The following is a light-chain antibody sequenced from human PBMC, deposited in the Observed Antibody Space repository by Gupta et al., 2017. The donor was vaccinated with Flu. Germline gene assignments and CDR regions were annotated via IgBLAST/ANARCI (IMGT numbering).Light chain of an antibody. CDR3: LQCDGLPRT. CDR2: YAS. CDR1: QTIGRN. Sequence: LGFQSVTPKEKFTITWRARQTIGRNLHGDQQKPDQSPKLLIKYASQSFSGVPSRFSGSGFGTNFTLTINGLEAEDAATYYCLQCDGLPRTFGQGTKLAIK. V-gene: IGKV6-21*01. J-gene: IGKJ2*01.